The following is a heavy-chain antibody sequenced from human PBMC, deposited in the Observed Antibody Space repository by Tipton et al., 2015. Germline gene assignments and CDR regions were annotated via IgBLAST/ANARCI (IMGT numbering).Heavy chain of an antibody. CDR2: ITGSGGST. V-gene: IGHV3-23*01. J-gene: IGHJ4*02. D-gene: IGHD1-26*01. Sequence: SLRLSCSASGFTVSTNFMTWVRQPPGKGLEWVSGITGSGGSTHFADSVKGRFTVSRDNSKNTLYLQMNSLRVDDTAVYYCAKDLLGAVGIDYWGQGTLVTVSS. CDR3: AKDLLGAVGIDY. CDR1: GFTVSTNF.